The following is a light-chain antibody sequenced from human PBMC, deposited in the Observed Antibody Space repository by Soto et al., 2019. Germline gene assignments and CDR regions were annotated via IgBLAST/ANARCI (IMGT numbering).Light chain of an antibody. V-gene: IGKV1-27*01. CDR2: AAS. J-gene: IGKJ3*01. Sequence: DIPMTQSPSSLSASVGDRVTITCRASQGISNYLAWYQQKPGKVPKLLIYAASTLQSGVPSRFSVSGSGTDFTLTINSLQPEDVATYYCQKYNIAPFTFGPGTKVDIK. CDR3: QKYNIAPFT. CDR1: QGISNY.